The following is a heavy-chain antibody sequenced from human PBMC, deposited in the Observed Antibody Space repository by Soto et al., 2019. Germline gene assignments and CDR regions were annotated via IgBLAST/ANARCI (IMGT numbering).Heavy chain of an antibody. CDR1: GGSISSYY. D-gene: IGHD4-4*01. V-gene: IGHV4-59*01. Sequence: SETLSLTCTVSGGSISSYYWSWIRQPPGKGLEWIGYIYYSGSTNYNPSLKSRVTISVDTSKNQFSLKLSSVTAADTAVYYCARDHGDYSNGFDYWGQGTLVTVSS. CDR2: IYYSGST. CDR3: ARDHGDYSNGFDY. J-gene: IGHJ4*02.